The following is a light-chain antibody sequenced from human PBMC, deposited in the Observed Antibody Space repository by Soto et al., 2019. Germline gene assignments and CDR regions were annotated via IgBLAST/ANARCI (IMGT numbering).Light chain of an antibody. CDR1: NSDVGGYNY. V-gene: IGLV2-14*01. J-gene: IGLJ3*02. CDR2: DVS. Sequence: QSALTQPASVSGSPGQSITISCTGTNSDVGGYNYVSWYQQHPGKAPKLLICDVSNRPSGVSNRFSGSKSGNTASLTISGLQAEDAADYYCSSYTSSTTLAFGGGTKLTVL. CDR3: SSYTSSTTLA.